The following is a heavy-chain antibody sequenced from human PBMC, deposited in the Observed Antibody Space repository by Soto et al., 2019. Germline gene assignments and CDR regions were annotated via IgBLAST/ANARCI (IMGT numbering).Heavy chain of an antibody. Sequence: GGSLRLSCAVSGFTTNKHAMSWVRQAPEKGLEWVAGISDSGADKFYAESVRGRFSISRDGSRNTVYLQMSDLRTDDTAIYYCAKGMGPQDSGGQGPPVTVSS. CDR2: ISDSGADK. CDR3: AKGMGPQDS. CDR1: GFTTNKHA. J-gene: IGHJ4*02. V-gene: IGHV3-23*01.